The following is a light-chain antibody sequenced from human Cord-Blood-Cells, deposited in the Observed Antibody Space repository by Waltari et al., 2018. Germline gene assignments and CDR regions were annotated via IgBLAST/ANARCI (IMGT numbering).Light chain of an antibody. CDR2: DGS. Sequence: QSALTQPASVSGSPGQSITISCTGTSSDVGGHNYVSWYQQHPGKAPKLMIYDGSNRPSGVSNRFSGSKSGNTASLTISGLQAEDEADYYCSSYTSSSTVVFGGGTKLTVL. V-gene: IGLV2-14*01. CDR1: SSDVGGHNY. J-gene: IGLJ2*01. CDR3: SSYTSSSTVV.